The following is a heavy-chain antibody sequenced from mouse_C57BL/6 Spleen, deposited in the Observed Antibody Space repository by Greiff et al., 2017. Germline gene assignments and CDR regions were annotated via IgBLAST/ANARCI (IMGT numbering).Heavy chain of an antibody. V-gene: IGHV1-52*01. J-gene: IGHJ4*01. CDR3: ARYYDYDRGYAMDY. CDR2: IDPSDSET. CDR1: GYTFTSYW. Sequence: QVQLQQPGAELVRPGSSVKLSCKASGYTFTSYWMHWVKQRPIQGLEWIGNIDPSDSETHYNQKFKDKATLTVDKSSSTAYMQLSSLTSEDSAVYYCARYYDYDRGYAMDYWGQGTSVTVSS. D-gene: IGHD2-4*01.